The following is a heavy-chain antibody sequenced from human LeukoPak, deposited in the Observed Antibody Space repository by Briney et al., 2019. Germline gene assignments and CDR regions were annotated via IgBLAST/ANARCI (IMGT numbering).Heavy chain of an antibody. D-gene: IGHD4-17*01. CDR3: AKVVKDGDLFDY. Sequence: GGTLRLPCAASGFTFSSYAMSWVRQAPGKGLEWVSAISGSGGSTYYADSVKGRFTISRDNSKNTLYLQMNSLRAEDTAVYYCAKVVKDGDLFDYWGQGTLVTVSS. V-gene: IGHV3-23*01. CDR2: ISGSGGST. CDR1: GFTFSSYA. J-gene: IGHJ4*02.